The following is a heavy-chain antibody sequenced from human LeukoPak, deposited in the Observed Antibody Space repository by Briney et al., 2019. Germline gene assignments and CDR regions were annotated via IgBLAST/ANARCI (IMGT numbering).Heavy chain of an antibody. CDR2: IYYSGST. V-gene: IGHV4-59*01. CDR1: GGSISSYY. D-gene: IGHD3-3*01. J-gene: IGHJ3*02. Sequence: SETLSLTCTVSGGSISSYYWSWIRQPLGKGLEWIGYIYYSGSTNYNPSLKSRVTISVDTSKNQFSLKLSSVTAADTAVYYCARGDDFWSGSTPGAFDIWGQGTMVTVSS. CDR3: ARGDDFWSGSTPGAFDI.